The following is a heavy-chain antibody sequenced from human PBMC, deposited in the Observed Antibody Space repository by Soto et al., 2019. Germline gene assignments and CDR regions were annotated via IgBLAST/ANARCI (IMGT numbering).Heavy chain of an antibody. CDR2: ISYDGSNK. CDR3: AKDEYCSSTSCFYYYYYGMDV. J-gene: IGHJ6*02. CDR1: GFTFSSYG. V-gene: IGHV3-30*18. Sequence: GSLRLSCAASGFTFSSYGMVWVRQAPGKGLEEVAVISYDGSNKYYADSVKGRFTISRDNSKNTLYLQMNSLRAEDTAVYYGAKDEYCSSTSCFYYYYYGMDVWGQGTTVTGSS. D-gene: IGHD2-2*01.